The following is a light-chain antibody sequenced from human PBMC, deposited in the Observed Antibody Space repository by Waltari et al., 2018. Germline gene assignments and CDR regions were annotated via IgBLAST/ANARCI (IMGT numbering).Light chain of an antibody. CDR1: QSICNY. Sequence: IMLTPSPGPLSLSPGERSTPPCRASQSICNYLAWYQQKPGQAPRLLIYDAASRATGIPDRFSGSGSGTDFSLTISRLEPEDSAVYYCQKYGTLPATFGQGTKVEIK. J-gene: IGKJ1*01. CDR3: QKYGTLPAT. CDR2: DAA. V-gene: IGKV3-20*01.